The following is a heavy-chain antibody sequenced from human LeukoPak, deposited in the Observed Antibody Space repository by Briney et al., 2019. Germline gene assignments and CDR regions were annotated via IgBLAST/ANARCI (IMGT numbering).Heavy chain of an antibody. CDR3: AREFWDSSGYLDY. V-gene: IGHV3-30-3*01. CDR2: ISYDGSNK. D-gene: IGHD3-22*01. Sequence: GRSLRLSCAASGFTFSSYAMHWVRQAPGKGLEWVAVISYDGSNKYYADSAKGRFTISRDNSKNTLYLQMNSLRAEDTAVYYCAREFWDSSGYLDYWGQGTLVTVSS. CDR1: GFTFSSYA. J-gene: IGHJ4*02.